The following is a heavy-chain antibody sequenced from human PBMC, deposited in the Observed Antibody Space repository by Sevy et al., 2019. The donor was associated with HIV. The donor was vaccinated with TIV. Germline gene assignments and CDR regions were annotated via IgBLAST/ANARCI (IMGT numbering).Heavy chain of an antibody. Sequence: SETLSLTCAVSGYSISSDYYWGWIRQPPGKGLEWIGSIYHSGYSYYNPSLKSRVTISVDTSKNQFSLKLSSVTAADTAVYYCARAIGTQVAGLYYFDYWGQGTLVTVTS. CDR1: GYSISSDYY. J-gene: IGHJ4*02. CDR3: ARAIGTQVAGLYYFDY. D-gene: IGHD6-19*01. V-gene: IGHV4-38-2*01. CDR2: IYHSGYS.